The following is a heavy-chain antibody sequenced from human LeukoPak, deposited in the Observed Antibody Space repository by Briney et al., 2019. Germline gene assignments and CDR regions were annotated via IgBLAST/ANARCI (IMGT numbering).Heavy chain of an antibody. J-gene: IGHJ6*03. Sequence: SETLSLTCAVYGGCLSGYYWTWIRQPPGKGLEWIGSVYYSGSTYYNPSLKSRVTIAAETSKNQISLKLTSVTPADTAVYYCARDWRAYHYYFMDVWGKGTTVTVSS. V-gene: IGHV4-34*01. CDR2: VYYSGST. CDR1: GGCLSGYY. CDR3: ARDWRAYHYYFMDV.